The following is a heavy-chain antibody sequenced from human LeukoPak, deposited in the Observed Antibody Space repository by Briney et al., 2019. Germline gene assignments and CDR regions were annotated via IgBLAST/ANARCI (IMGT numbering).Heavy chain of an antibody. D-gene: IGHD5-12*01. J-gene: IGHJ6*03. Sequence: ASVKVSCKASGYTFTSYDINWVRQATGQGLEWMGWMNPNSGNTGYAQKFQGRVTITRNTSISTAYMELSSLRSEDMAVYYCARDRGYGYYYYMDVWGKGTTVTISS. CDR1: GYTFTSYD. CDR2: MNPNSGNT. CDR3: ARDRGYGYYYYMDV. V-gene: IGHV1-8*03.